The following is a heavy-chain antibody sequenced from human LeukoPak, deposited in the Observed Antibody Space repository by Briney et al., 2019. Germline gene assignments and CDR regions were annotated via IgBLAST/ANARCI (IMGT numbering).Heavy chain of an antibody. D-gene: IGHD3-22*01. CDR2: IKQDGSEK. J-gene: IGHJ4*02. V-gene: IGHV3-7*01. Sequence: GGSLRLSCAAYGFTFSSYWMSWVRQAPGMGLEWVTNIKQDGSEKYYVDSVQGRFTISRDNAKNSLYLQMNSLRAEDTAVYYGVRSSSSGYHSRWGQGTLVTVSS. CDR3: VRSSSSGYHSR. CDR1: GFTFSSYW.